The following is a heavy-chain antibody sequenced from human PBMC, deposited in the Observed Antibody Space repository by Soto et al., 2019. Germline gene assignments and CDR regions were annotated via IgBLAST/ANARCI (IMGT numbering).Heavy chain of an antibody. J-gene: IGHJ6*02. CDR1: GGSISSGDYY. CDR3: ARARYSSRFYYGTDV. CDR2: IYYSGST. D-gene: IGHD6-13*01. Sequence: PSETLSLTCTVSGGSISSGDYYWSWIRQPPGKGLEWIGYIYYSGSTYYNPSLKSRVTISVDTSKNQFSLKLSSVTAADTAVYYCARARYSSRFYYGTDVWGQGTTVTVSS. V-gene: IGHV4-30-4*01.